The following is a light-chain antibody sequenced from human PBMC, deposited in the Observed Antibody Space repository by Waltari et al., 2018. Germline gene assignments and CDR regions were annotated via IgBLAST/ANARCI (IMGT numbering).Light chain of an antibody. CDR3: QQYAGSPRT. V-gene: IGKV3-20*01. J-gene: IGKJ1*01. Sequence: VFTQSPGTLSLSTGDRVTLFCKARESVDSIQLAWYQHKPGQAPRLLVYGASTRATGIPDRFSGGGSGTDFTLIISRLEPEDSAVYYCQQYAGSPRTFGQGTKVEIK. CDR1: ESVDSIQ. CDR2: GAS.